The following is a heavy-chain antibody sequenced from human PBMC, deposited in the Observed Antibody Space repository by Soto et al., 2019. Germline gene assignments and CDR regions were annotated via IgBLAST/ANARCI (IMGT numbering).Heavy chain of an antibody. CDR1: GGSISSYY. CDR2: IYYSGST. CDR3: AIYYYDSSGYFDY. Sequence: SETLSLTCTVSGGSISSYYWSWIRQPPGKGLEWIGYIYYSGSTNYNPSLKSRVTISVDTSKNQFSLKLSSVTAADTAVYYCAIYYYDSSGYFDYWGQGTLVTVS. D-gene: IGHD3-22*01. J-gene: IGHJ4*02. V-gene: IGHV4-59*01.